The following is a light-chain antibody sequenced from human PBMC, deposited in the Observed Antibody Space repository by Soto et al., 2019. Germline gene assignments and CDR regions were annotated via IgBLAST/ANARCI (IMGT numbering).Light chain of an antibody. CDR1: QSIGNY. CDR3: QQYYDTRS. V-gene: IGKV3-11*01. CDR2: AKS. J-gene: IGKJ2*01. Sequence: EVVLTQSPATLSLSPGEGATLSCRASQSIGNYLAWYQQKPGQAPRLLIYAKSNRATGIPARFSGSGSGTDFTLTISGLQAEDVALYYCQQYYDTRSFGQGTKLEIK.